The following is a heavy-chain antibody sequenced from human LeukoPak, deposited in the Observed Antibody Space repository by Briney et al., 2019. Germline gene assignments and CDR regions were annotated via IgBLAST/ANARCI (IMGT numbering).Heavy chain of an antibody. CDR1: GYSFTSYW. CDR3: ARHDVVPAATPPAYYYYYYMDV. J-gene: IGHJ6*03. D-gene: IGHD2-2*01. V-gene: IGHV5-51*01. Sequence: GESLKISCKGSGYSFTSYWIGWVRQMPGKGLEWMGIIYPGDSDTRYSPSFQGQVTISADKSISTAYLQWSSLKASDTAMYYCARHDVVPAATPPAYYYYYYMDVWDKGTTVTVSS. CDR2: IYPGDSDT.